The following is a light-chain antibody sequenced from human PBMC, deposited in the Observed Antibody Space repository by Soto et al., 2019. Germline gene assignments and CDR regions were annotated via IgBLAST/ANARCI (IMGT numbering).Light chain of an antibody. CDR3: QQRSDWWT. CDR2: DAS. Sequence: EIVLTQSPATLSLSPGERATLSCRASQSVSSYLAWYQHKPGQAPRLLIYDASNRATGIPARFSGSGSGTDFTLTISSLEPEDFAVYYWQQRSDWWTFGQGTKVEIK. J-gene: IGKJ1*01. V-gene: IGKV3-11*01. CDR1: QSVSSY.